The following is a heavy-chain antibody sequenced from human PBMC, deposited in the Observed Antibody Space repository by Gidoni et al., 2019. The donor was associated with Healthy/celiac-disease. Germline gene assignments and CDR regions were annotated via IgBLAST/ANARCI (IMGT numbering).Heavy chain of an antibody. Sequence: EVQLVESGGGLVQPGRSLRLSCAASGFPFDDYAMHWVRHAPGKGLEWVPGISWNSGSIGYADSVKGRFTISRDNAKNSLYLQMNSLRAEDTALYYCAKGSSELSSRPSWFDPWGQGTLVTVSS. J-gene: IGHJ5*02. CDR2: ISWNSGSI. CDR1: GFPFDDYA. V-gene: IGHV3-9*01. D-gene: IGHD3-16*02. CDR3: AKGSSELSSRPSWFDP.